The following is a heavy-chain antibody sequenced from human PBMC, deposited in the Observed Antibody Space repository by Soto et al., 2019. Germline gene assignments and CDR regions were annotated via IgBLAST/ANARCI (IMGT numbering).Heavy chain of an antibody. CDR3: VRDAERGGDYDY. D-gene: IGHD3-16*01. CDR2: IKPEGGEE. Sequence: EVQLVESGGGLVQPGGSLRLSCSASGFTFSNYWMNWVRQAPGKGLEWVANIKPEGGEEYYVDSVKGRFTISRDNAKNSLYLQMNNLRDDDTALYYGVRDAERGGDYDYWGQGALVTVSS. CDR1: GFTFSNYW. J-gene: IGHJ4*02. V-gene: IGHV3-7*01.